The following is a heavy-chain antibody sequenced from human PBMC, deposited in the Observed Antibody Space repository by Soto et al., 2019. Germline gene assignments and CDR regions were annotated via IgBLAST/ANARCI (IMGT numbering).Heavy chain of an antibody. CDR1: GFIFSSSA. D-gene: IGHD6-19*01. V-gene: IGHV1-58*01. CDR3: ARSWQVLGVDWFDP. J-gene: IGHJ5*02. CDR2: ISVASGNT. Sequence: SVKVSCKTSGFIFSSSAVQWVRQARGQRLEWMGRISVASGNTDYAQKLQGRVTMTRDTSTSTAYMELRSLRSDDTAVYYCARSWQVLGVDWFDPWGQGTLVTGSS.